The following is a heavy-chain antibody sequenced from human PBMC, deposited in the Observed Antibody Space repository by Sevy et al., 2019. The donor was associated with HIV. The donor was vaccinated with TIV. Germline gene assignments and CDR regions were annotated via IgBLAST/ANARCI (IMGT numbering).Heavy chain of an antibody. Sequence: SETLSLTCAVSGYSISSGYYWGWIRQPPGKGLEWIGSIYHSGSTYYNPSLKSRVTISVDTSKNQFSLKLSSVTAADTAVYYCARFFHYYDSSGYTDAFDIWGQGTMVTVSS. CDR2: IYHSGST. D-gene: IGHD3-22*01. CDR1: GYSISSGYY. CDR3: ARFFHYYDSSGYTDAFDI. V-gene: IGHV4-38-2*01. J-gene: IGHJ3*02.